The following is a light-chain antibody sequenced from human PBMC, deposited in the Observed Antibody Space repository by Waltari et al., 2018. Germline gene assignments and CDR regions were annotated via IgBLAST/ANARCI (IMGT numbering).Light chain of an antibody. CDR1: QSVSSN. V-gene: IGKV3D-15*01. Sequence: EIVMTQSPATLSVSPGERATLSCRASQSVSSNLAWYQQQPGQAPRLLIYGASTRATGIPARFSGSGSGTEFTLTISGLQSEDFAVYYCQQYRNWPPRTFGQGTKVEIK. J-gene: IGKJ1*01. CDR2: GAS. CDR3: QQYRNWPPRT.